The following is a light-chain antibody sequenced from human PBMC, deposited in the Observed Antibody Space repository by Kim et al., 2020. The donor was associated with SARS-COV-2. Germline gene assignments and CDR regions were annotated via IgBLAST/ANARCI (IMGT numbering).Light chain of an antibody. CDR1: HNINYF. V-gene: IGKV1-27*01. Sequence: ASVGGTLTITCRASHNINYFLAWYQQKPGKVPNLLIYAASTLQPGVPSRFSGSGSGTDFTLTISSLQPEDVATYYCQKYDSVPFTFGQGTKVDIK. J-gene: IGKJ1*01. CDR2: AAS. CDR3: QKYDSVPFT.